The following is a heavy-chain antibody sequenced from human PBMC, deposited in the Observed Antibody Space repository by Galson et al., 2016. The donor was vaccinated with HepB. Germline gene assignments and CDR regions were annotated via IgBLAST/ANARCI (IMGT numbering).Heavy chain of an antibody. CDR1: GGSISSINW. CDR2: IHQSGTT. J-gene: IGHJ6*02. D-gene: IGHD4-11*01. CDR3: GRGKSGPTAYGIDA. V-gene: IGHV4-4*02. Sequence: SETLSLTCAVSGGSISSINWWTWVRQSPGTGLKWIGEIHQSGTTSYNPSLKSRVTLSVDKSNNQFSLKLTSVTAADTAAYSCGRGKSGPTAYGIDAWGQGTTVTVSS.